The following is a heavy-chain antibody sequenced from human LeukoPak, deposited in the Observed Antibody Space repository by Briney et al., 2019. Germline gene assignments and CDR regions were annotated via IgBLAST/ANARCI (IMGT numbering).Heavy chain of an antibody. CDR1: GFTFDDYG. V-gene: IGHV3-9*01. CDR3: AREYYYGSGKSATFFDY. Sequence: GGSLRLSCAASGFTFDDYGMHWVRPAPGKGLEWVSGISWNSGSIGYADSVKGRFTIPRDNAKNSLYLQMNSLRSEDTAVYYCAREYYYGSGKSATFFDYWGQGTLVTVSS. J-gene: IGHJ4*02. D-gene: IGHD3-10*01. CDR2: ISWNSGSI.